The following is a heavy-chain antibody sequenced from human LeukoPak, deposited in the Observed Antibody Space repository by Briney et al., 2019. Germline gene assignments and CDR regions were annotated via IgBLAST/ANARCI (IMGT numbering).Heavy chain of an antibody. J-gene: IGHJ4*01. CDR3: ATAGMSSVEY. CDR1: GGSISSSNW. Sequence: SETLSLTCAVSGGSISSSNWWSWVRQPPGKGLEWIGYIIYSGSTKYNPSLKSRVTMSADTSKNQLSLKLNSVTAADTAVYYCATAGMSSVEYWGHGTLVTVSS. D-gene: IGHD5/OR15-5a*01. V-gene: IGHV4-4*02. CDR2: IIYSGST.